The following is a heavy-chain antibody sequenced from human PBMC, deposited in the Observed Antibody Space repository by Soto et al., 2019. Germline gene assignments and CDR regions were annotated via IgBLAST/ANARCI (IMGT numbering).Heavy chain of an antibody. CDR2: IYYSGST. D-gene: IGHD6-13*01. Sequence: SETLSLTCTVSGGSISSYYWSWVRQPPGKGLEWIGYIYYSGSTNYNPSLKSRVTISVDTSKNQFSLKLSSVTAADTAVYYCAREGGDSSFSGPNDAFDIWGQGTMVTVSS. J-gene: IGHJ3*02. V-gene: IGHV4-59*01. CDR1: GGSISSYY. CDR3: AREGGDSSFSGPNDAFDI.